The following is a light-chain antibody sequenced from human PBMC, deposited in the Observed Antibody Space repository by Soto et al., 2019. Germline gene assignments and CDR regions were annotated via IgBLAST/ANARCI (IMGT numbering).Light chain of an antibody. CDR2: EVT. J-gene: IGLJ2*01. Sequence: QSVLTQPPSASGSLGQSVTISCTGFSNKYVSWYQQHPSKAPKLMIYEVTKRPSGVPDRFSGSKSGDTASLTVSGLQAEDEADYYCNSYAGNNNVLFGGGTKLTVL. CDR3: NSYAGNNNVL. V-gene: IGLV2-8*01. CDR1: SNKY.